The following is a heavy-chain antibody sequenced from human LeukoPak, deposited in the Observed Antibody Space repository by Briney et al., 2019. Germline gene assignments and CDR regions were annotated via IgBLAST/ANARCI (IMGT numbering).Heavy chain of an antibody. Sequence: ASVKVSCKASGGTFSSYAISWVRQAPGQWLELMGGSIPIFGTANYAQKFRGRVTITADESTSTAYMELSSLRSEDTAVYYCARGVSGSGYYYVNGYFDYWGQGTLVTVSS. V-gene: IGHV1-69*13. J-gene: IGHJ4*02. CDR2: SIPIFGTA. CDR3: ARGVSGSGYYYVNGYFDY. D-gene: IGHD3-22*01. CDR1: GGTFSSYA.